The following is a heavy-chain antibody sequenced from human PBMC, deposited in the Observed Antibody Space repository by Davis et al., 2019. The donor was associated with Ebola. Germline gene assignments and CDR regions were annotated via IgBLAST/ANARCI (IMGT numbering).Heavy chain of an antibody. CDR2: VNHGGST. CDR3: ARDFVY. CDR1: GGSFTNYY. J-gene: IGHJ4*02. V-gene: IGHV4-34*01. Sequence: MPSETLSLTCAVYGGSFTNYYWNWIRQPPGKGLEWIGEVNHGGSTNYNPSLKSRLTISLDTSKNQFSLSLRSVTAADTAVYFCARDFVYWGQGTLVTVSS.